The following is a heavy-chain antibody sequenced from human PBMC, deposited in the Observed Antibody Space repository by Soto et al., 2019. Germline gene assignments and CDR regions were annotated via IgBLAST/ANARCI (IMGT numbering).Heavy chain of an antibody. CDR3: AKVRYSSGWMYYFDY. CDR2: ISWNSGSV. Sequence: EVQLVESGGGLVQPGGSLRLSCAASGFTFDDYAMHWVRQAPGKGLEWGSGISWNSGSVGYADSVKGRFTISRDNAKNSLYLQMNSLRAEDTALYYCAKVRYSSGWMYYFDYWGQGTLVTVSS. CDR1: GFTFDDYA. J-gene: IGHJ4*02. D-gene: IGHD6-19*01. V-gene: IGHV3-9*01.